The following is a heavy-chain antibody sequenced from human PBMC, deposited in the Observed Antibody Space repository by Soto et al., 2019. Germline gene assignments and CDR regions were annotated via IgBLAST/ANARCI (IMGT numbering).Heavy chain of an antibody. Sequence: EVQLVESGGGLVQPGGSLRLSCAASGFTFSSYWMSWVRQAPGKGLEWVANIKTDGSEKYYMDSVRGRFTTSRDNARNCFFLKMNSLTGADTPVYYCTRDGSTFALNVWGLGTAVTVSS. CDR2: IKTDGSEK. CDR3: TRDGSTFALNV. D-gene: IGHD3-9*01. V-gene: IGHV3-7*03. J-gene: IGHJ6*01. CDR1: GFTFSSYW.